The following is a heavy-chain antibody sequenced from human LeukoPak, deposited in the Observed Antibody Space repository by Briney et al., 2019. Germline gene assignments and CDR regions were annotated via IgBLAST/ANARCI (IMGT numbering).Heavy chain of an antibody. D-gene: IGHD3-10*02. V-gene: IGHV3-43*01. J-gene: IGHJ4*02. Sequence: GGSLGLSCATSGFNFDRYTIHWVRQAPGKGLEWVSLAGWAGGTTFYSDSVRGRFTISRDSGRKSVYLQMNSLTTDDTAFYFCAKELDTMFFDYWGQGALVTVSS. CDR3: AKELDTMFFDY. CDR2: AGWAGGTT. CDR1: GFNFDRYT.